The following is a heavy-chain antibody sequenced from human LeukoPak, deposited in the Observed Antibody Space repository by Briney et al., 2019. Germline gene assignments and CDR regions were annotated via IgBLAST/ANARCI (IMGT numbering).Heavy chain of an antibody. V-gene: IGHV4-4*02. J-gene: IGHJ4*02. Sequence: PSGTLSLTCGVSGGSISGTNWWSWVRQPPGQGLEWIGEISLRGLTNYNPSLRSRLTMSLDESKNQVSLSLTSVTAADTAVYYCSRESGPFSPFGFWGQGTLVSVHS. CDR1: GGSISGTNW. D-gene: IGHD1-26*01. CDR2: ISLRGLT. CDR3: SRESGPFSPFGF.